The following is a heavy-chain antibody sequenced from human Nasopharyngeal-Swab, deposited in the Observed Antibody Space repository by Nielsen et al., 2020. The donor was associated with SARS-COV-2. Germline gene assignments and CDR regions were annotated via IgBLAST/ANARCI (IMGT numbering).Heavy chain of an antibody. J-gene: IGHJ6*02. CDR2: INEDGGST. V-gene: IGHV3-43*02. Sequence: EYLKISCAASGFTFDDYAMHWVRQAPGKGLEWVSLINEDGGSTYYADSVKGRFTISRDNSKNSLYLHMNSLRTEDTALYYCAKDLSSSWYEYYYFGMDVWGQGTTVTVSS. D-gene: IGHD6-13*01. CDR1: GFTFDDYA. CDR3: AKDLSSSWYEYYYFGMDV.